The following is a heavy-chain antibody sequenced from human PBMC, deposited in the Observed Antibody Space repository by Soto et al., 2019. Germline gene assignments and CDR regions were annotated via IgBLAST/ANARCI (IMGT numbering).Heavy chain of an antibody. V-gene: IGHV1-8*01. D-gene: IGHD5-12*01. J-gene: IGHJ6*03. Sequence: GASVKVSCKASGYTFTSYDINWVRQATGQGLEWMGWMNPNSGNTGYAQKFQGRVTMTRNTSISTAYMELSSLRSEDTAVYYCARAHRGWLRGYYYYYMDVWGKGTTVTVSS. CDR3: ARAHRGWLRGYYYYYMDV. CDR1: GYTFTSYD. CDR2: MNPNSGNT.